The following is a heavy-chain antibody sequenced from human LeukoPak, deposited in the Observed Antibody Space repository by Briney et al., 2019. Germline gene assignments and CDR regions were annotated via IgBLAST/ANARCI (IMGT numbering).Heavy chain of an antibody. CDR1: GGSISSSSYY. CDR2: IYYSGST. V-gene: IGHV4-39*01. CDR3: ATDLLRAVRLTGHNY. Sequence: SETLSLTCTVSGGSISSSSYYWGWIRQPPGKGLEWIGSIYYSGSTYYNPSLRSLATISVDTSKNQFSLNLSPGTAAATVVYYCATDLLRAVRLTGHNYWGREPWSPSPQ. D-gene: IGHD3-3*01. J-gene: IGHJ4*02.